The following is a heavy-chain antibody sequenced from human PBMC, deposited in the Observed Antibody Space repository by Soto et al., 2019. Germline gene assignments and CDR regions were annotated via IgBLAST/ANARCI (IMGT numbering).Heavy chain of an antibody. CDR3: ARTDIVTTNWFDP. CDR2: INHGGST. V-gene: IGHV4-34*01. CDR1: GESFIGYY. Sequence: QVNLQQWGAGLLKPSETLSLTCAVYGESFIGYYWTWIRQSPGKGLEWIGEINHGGSTNYNPSLKSRVTISIDTSKNQFSLKLTSVTAAATSVYYCARTDIVTTNWFDPWGQGTLVTVSS. D-gene: IGHD5-12*01. J-gene: IGHJ5*02.